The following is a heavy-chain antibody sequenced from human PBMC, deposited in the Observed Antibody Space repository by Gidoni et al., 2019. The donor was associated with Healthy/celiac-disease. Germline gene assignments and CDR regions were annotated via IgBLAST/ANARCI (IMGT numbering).Heavy chain of an antibody. D-gene: IGHD4-17*01. J-gene: IGHJ6*03. CDR1: GFTFSNAW. CDR3: TTLYGDYYYYYMDV. Sequence: EVQLVESGGGLVKPGGSLRLSCAASGFTFSNAWMSWVRQAPGKGLEWVGRIKSKTDGGTTDYAAPVKGRFTISRDDSKTTLYLQMNSLKTEDTAVYYCTTLYGDYYYYYMDVWGKGTTVTVSS. CDR2: IKSKTDGGTT. V-gene: IGHV3-15*01.